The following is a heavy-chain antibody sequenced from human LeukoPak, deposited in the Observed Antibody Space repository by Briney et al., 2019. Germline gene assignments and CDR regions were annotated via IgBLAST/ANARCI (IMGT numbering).Heavy chain of an antibody. J-gene: IGHJ4*02. CDR2: IYYSGST. Sequence: SETLSLTCTVSGGSISSYYWSWIRQPPGKGLEWIGYIYYSGSTNYNPSLKSRVTISVDTSKNQFSLKLSSVTAADTAVYYCARERGRGYGYNFIDYWGQGTLVTVSS. CDR3: ARERGRGYGYNFIDY. CDR1: GGSISSYY. V-gene: IGHV4-59*01. D-gene: IGHD5-24*01.